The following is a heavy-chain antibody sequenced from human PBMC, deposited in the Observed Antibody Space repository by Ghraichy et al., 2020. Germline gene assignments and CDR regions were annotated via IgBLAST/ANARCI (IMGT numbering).Heavy chain of an antibody. CDR1: GFTFSSYW. CDR3: ARGYYDILTGYLYYFDY. CDR2: IKQDGSEK. J-gene: IGHJ4*02. Sequence: GGSLRLSCAASGFTFSSYWMSWVRQAPGKGLEWVANIKQDGSEKYYVDSVKGRFTISRDNAKNSLYLQMNSLRAEDTAVYYCARGYYDILTGYLYYFDYCGQGTLVTVSS. V-gene: IGHV3-7*01. D-gene: IGHD3-9*01.